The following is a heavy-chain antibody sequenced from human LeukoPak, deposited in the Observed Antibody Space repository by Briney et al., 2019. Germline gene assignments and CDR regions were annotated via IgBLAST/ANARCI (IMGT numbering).Heavy chain of an antibody. CDR2: ISWNSGSI. D-gene: IGHD7-27*01. CDR3: AKDRPENWGYYFDY. Sequence: GGSLRLSCAASGFTFDDYAMHWVRQAPGKGLEWVSGISWNSGSIGYADSVKGRFTISRDDSRNTLYLQMNSLRGDDTAVYYCAKDRPENWGYYFDYWGQGTLVTVSS. CDR1: GFTFDDYA. V-gene: IGHV3-9*01. J-gene: IGHJ4*02.